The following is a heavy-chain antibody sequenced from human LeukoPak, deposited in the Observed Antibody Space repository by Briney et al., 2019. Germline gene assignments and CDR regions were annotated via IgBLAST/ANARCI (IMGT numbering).Heavy chain of an antibody. CDR2: ISYDGSNK. CDR3: ARDVIPYDSSGYYSRPDY. CDR1: GFTFNSYA. Sequence: GGSLRLSCTASGFTFNSYAIHWVRQAPGKGLEWVSVISYDGSNKYYADSVKGRFTISRDNSKNTLYLQMNSLRAEDTAIYYCARDVIPYDSSGYYSRPDYWGQGTLVTVSS. D-gene: IGHD3-22*01. J-gene: IGHJ4*02. V-gene: IGHV3-30*04.